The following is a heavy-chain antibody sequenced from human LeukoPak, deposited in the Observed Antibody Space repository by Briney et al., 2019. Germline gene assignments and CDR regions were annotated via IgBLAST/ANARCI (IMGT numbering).Heavy chain of an antibody. CDR3: ARCITGITGYYYYYMDV. CDR1: GGTFSSYA. D-gene: IGHD1-20*01. V-gene: IGHV1-69*13. Sequence: SVKVSCKASGGTFSSYAISWVRQAPGQGLEWMGGIIPIFGTANYAQKFQGRVTITADESTSTAYMELSSLRSEDTAVYYCARCITGITGYYYYYMDVWGKGTTVTVSS. CDR2: IIPIFGTA. J-gene: IGHJ6*03.